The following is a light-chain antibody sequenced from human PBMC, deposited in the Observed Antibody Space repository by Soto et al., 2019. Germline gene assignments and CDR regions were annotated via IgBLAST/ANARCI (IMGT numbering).Light chain of an antibody. Sequence: EIVMTQSPATLSVSPGERATLSCRASQSVSSNLAWYQQKPGQAPRLLIYGASTMATGIPPRFSGSGSGTEFTLTISILQSEDFAVYYCQQYNNWWTFGQGTKVEIK. V-gene: IGKV3-15*01. J-gene: IGKJ1*01. CDR3: QQYNNWWT. CDR1: QSVSSN. CDR2: GAS.